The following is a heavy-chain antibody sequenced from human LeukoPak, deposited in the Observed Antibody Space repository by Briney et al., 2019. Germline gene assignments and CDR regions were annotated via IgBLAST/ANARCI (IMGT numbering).Heavy chain of an antibody. J-gene: IGHJ4*02. CDR2: INHSGST. V-gene: IGHV4-34*01. CDR1: GGSFSGYY. Sequence: TSETLSLTCAVYGGSFSGYYWSWIRQPPGKGLEWIGEINHSGSTNYNPSLKSRVTISVDTSKNQFSLKLSSVTAADTAVYYCARGLGGDYFDYWGQGTLVTVSS. D-gene: IGHD3-16*01. CDR3: ARGLGGDYFDY.